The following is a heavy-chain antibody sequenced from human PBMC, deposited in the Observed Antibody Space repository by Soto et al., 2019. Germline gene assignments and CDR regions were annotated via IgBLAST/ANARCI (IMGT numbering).Heavy chain of an antibody. D-gene: IGHD3-22*01. V-gene: IGHV1-18*01. CDR1: GYTFSSYG. CDR3: ARGLRIYYDIGTYYYRGDPPDY. J-gene: IGHJ4*02. CDR2: ISAYNGNT. Sequence: ASVKVSCKASGYTFSSYGISWVRQAPGQGLEWMGWISAYNGNTNYAQNLQGRVTMTTETSTSTVHMELRSLRSDDTAVYYCARGLRIYYDIGTYYYRGDPPDYWGQGTLVTVSS.